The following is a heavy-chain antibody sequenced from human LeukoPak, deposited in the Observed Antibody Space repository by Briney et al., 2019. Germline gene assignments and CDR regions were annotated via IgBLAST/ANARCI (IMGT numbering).Heavy chain of an antibody. V-gene: IGHV4-34*01. D-gene: IGHD6-13*01. CDR3: ARRAAGSHYFDY. CDR2: INHSGST. J-gene: IGHJ4*02. CDR1: GGSFSGYY. Sequence: PSETLSLTCAVYGGSFSGYYWSWIRQPPGKGLEWIGEINHSGSTNYNPSLKSRVTISVDTSKNQFSLKLSSVTAADTAVYYCARRAAGSHYFDYWGQGTLVTVSS.